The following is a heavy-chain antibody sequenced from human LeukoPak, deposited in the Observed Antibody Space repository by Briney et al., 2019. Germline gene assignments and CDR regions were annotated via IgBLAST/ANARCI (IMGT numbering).Heavy chain of an antibody. CDR1: GYTFTTYA. D-gene: IGHD4-17*01. Sequence: ASVKVSCKAFGYTFTTYAMIWVRQAPGQGLEWMGWINTNTGNPTYAQGFTGRFVFSLDTSVSTAYLQISSLKAEDTAVYYCARDRELNGDYGPFDYWGQGTLVTVSS. J-gene: IGHJ4*02. CDR3: ARDRELNGDYGPFDY. V-gene: IGHV7-4-1*02. CDR2: INTNTGNP.